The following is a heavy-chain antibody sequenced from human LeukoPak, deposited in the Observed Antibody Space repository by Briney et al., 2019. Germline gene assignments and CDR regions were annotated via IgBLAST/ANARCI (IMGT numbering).Heavy chain of an antibody. CDR3: AKERTRVLGGWT. V-gene: IGHV3-53*05. J-gene: IGHJ5*02. CDR1: GFTVSSNS. Sequence: PGGSLRLSCTVSGFTVSSNSWSWVRQAPGKGLEWVSFIYSGGNTHYSDSVKGRFTISRDNSKNTVYLQMNSLRPEDTAVYFCAKERTRVLGGWTWDQGTLVIVSS. CDR2: IYSGGNT. D-gene: IGHD1-1*01.